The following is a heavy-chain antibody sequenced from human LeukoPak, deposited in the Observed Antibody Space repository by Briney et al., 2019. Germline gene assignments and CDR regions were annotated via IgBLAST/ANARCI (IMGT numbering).Heavy chain of an antibody. J-gene: IGHJ6*02. CDR2: INHSGST. Sequence: PSETLSLTCAVYGGSFSGYYWSWIRQPPGKGLEWIGEINHSGSTNYNPSLKSRVTISVDTSKNQFSLKLSSVAAADTAVYYCARVSDVVAYGMDVWGQGTTVTVSS. D-gene: IGHD2-15*01. CDR3: ARVSDVVAYGMDV. V-gene: IGHV4-34*01. CDR1: GGSFSGYY.